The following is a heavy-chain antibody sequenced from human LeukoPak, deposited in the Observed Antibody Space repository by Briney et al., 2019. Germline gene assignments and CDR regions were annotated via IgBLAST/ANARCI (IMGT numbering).Heavy chain of an antibody. Sequence: PGGSLRLSCAASGFTFSEYYMDWVRQAPRKGLEWVGRIRNRANTHTTEYAASVKGRFTISRDDSDNSLYLQMNRLKTEDTAVYYCARGSHSSGWLDIDYWGQGTLVTVSS. CDR2: IRNRANTHTT. CDR3: ARGSHSSGWLDIDY. J-gene: IGHJ4*02. CDR1: GFTFSEYY. D-gene: IGHD6-25*01. V-gene: IGHV3-72*01.